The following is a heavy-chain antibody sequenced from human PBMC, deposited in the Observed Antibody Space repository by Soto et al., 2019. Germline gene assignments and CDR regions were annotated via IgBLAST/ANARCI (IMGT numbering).Heavy chain of an antibody. Sequence: PGGSLRLSCAASGFTFSDYYMSWIRQAPGKGLEWVSYISSSGSTIYYADSVKGRFTISRDNAKNSLYLQMNSLRAEDTAVYYCARVGDSSSWYSWTYYYDGRDGWGQGTTVTVSS. J-gene: IGHJ6*02. CDR3: ARVGDSSSWYSWTYYYDGRDG. V-gene: IGHV3-11*01. D-gene: IGHD6-13*01. CDR2: ISSSGSTI. CDR1: GFTFSDYY.